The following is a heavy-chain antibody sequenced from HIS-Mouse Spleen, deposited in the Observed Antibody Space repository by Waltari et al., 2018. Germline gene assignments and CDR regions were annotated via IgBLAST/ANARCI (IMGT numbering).Heavy chain of an antibody. CDR3: ARHPEIAAAVGAFDI. J-gene: IGHJ3*02. CDR2: IIPILGIA. CDR1: GGTFSSYA. D-gene: IGHD6-13*01. Sequence: QVQLVQSGAEVKKPGSSVKVSCKASGGTFSSYAISWMLQAPGQGLEWMGRIIPILGIANYAQKFQGRVTITADKSTSTAYMELSSLRSEDTAVYYCARHPEIAAAVGAFDIWGQGTMVTVSS. V-gene: IGHV1-69*04.